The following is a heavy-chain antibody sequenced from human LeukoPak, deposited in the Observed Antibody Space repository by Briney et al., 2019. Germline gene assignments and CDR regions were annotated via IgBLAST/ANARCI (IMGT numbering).Heavy chain of an antibody. Sequence: SETLSLTCTVSGGSISSSSYYWGWIRQPPGKGLEWIGSIYYSGSTYYNPSLKSRVTISVDTSKNQFSLKLSSVTAADTAVYYCARDLVLSIWGRGTMVTVSS. V-gene: IGHV4-39*07. D-gene: IGHD3-16*01. J-gene: IGHJ3*02. CDR3: ARDLVLSI. CDR2: IYYSGST. CDR1: GGSISSSSYY.